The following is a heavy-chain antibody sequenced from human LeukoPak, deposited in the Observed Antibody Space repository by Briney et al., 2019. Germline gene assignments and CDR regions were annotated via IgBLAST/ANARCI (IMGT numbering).Heavy chain of an antibody. Sequence: GASVKVSCKASGYTFTSYYMHWVRQAPGQGLEWMGLINPSGGSTSYAQKFQGRVTMTRDMSTSTVYMELSSLRSEDTAVYYCAREYSSSWKDGNWFDPWGQGTLVTVSS. CDR2: INPSGGST. CDR3: AREYSSSWKDGNWFDP. J-gene: IGHJ5*02. V-gene: IGHV1-46*01. CDR1: GYTFTSYY. D-gene: IGHD6-13*01.